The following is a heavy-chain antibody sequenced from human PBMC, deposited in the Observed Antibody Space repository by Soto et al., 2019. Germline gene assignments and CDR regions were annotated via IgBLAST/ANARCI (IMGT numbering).Heavy chain of an antibody. J-gene: IGHJ5*01. V-gene: IGHV3-23*01. CDR3: STHSWYGS. CDR2: ISGSGNFT. D-gene: IGHD2-21*01. Sequence: TGGSLRLPCAASGISSCSYARSWVRQAPGKGLEWVSSISGSGNFTYYADSVKGRLTISRDNSKNTLYLQMSSLRAEDPDVYYWSTHSWYGSREQGTRIAVS. CDR1: GISSCSYA.